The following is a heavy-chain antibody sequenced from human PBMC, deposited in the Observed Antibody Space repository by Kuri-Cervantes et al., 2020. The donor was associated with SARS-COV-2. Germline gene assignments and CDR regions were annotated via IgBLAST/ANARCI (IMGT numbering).Heavy chain of an antibody. CDR3: ATVSDYYDSSGYFLDFDY. J-gene: IGHJ4*02. CDR2: ISSSSSYI. D-gene: IGHD3-22*01. Sequence: GESLKISCAASGITFSSYAMSWVRQAPGKGLEWVSSISSSSSYIYYADSVKGRFTISRDNAKNSLYLQMNSLRAEDTAVYYCATVSDYYDSSGYFLDFDYWGQGTLVTVSS. V-gene: IGHV3-21*01. CDR1: GITFSSYA.